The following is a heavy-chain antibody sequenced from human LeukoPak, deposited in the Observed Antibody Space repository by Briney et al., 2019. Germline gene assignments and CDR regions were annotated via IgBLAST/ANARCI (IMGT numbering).Heavy chain of an antibody. V-gene: IGHV3-33*01. J-gene: IGHJ4*02. Sequence: EPGKSLRLSCAASGFTFSDYGMHWVRQAPGKGLEWVAVIWYDGSNKYYADSVKGRFTISRDNSKNTLYLQMNSLRAEDTAVYYCARELSPVVKYYFDYWGQRTLVTVSS. CDR1: GFTFSDYG. D-gene: IGHD3-22*01. CDR3: ARELSPVVKYYFDY. CDR2: IWYDGSNK.